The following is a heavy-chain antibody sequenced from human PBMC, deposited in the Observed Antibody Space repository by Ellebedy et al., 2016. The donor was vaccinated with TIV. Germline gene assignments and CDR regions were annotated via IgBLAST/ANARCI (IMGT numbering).Heavy chain of an antibody. CDR3: ARLGEWLLRDVFDY. CDR2: IYYSGSA. Sequence: SETLSLTCTVSGGSISSSSYYWGWIRQPPGKGLEWIGSIYYSGSAYYNPSLNSRVTISVDTSKNQFSLKLSSVTAADTAVYYCARLGEWLLRDVFDYWGQGTLVTVSS. V-gene: IGHV4-39*01. CDR1: GGSISSSSYY. J-gene: IGHJ4*02. D-gene: IGHD3-22*01.